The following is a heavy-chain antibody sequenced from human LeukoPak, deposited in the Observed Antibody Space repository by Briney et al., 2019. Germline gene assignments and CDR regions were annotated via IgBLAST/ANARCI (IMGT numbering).Heavy chain of an antibody. CDR3: AKDLYCSSTSCPEDFYYYYGTDV. V-gene: IGHV3-23*01. CDR2: ISGSGGST. CDR1: GFTFSSYA. D-gene: IGHD2-2*01. J-gene: IGHJ6*02. Sequence: GGSLRLSCAASGFTFSSYAMSWVRQAPGKGLEWVSAISGSGGSTYYADSVKGRFTISRDNSKNTLYLQMNSLRAEDTAVYYCAKDLYCSSTSCPEDFYYYYGTDVWGQGTTVTVSS.